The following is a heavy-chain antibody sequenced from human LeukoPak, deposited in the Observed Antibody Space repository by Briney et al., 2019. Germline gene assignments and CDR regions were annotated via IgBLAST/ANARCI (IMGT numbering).Heavy chain of an antibody. V-gene: IGHV3-23*01. D-gene: IGHD1-26*01. CDR1: GFTFSRNA. Sequence: GGSLRLSCAASGFTFSRNAMNWVRQAPGKGLEWVASISGNSAGTYYADSVKGRFNISRDNSKNTLYLQMNSLRTEDTAVYYCAKDANYFHSGSYLIPFDFWGQGTLVTVSS. CDR2: ISGNSAGT. J-gene: IGHJ4*02. CDR3: AKDANYFHSGSYLIPFDF.